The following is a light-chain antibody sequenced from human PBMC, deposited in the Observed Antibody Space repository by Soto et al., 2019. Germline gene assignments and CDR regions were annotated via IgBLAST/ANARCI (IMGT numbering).Light chain of an antibody. V-gene: IGLV1-40*01. J-gene: IGLJ1*01. CDR2: AYT. Sequence: QSALTQPPSVSGSPGQMVTISSTGSSSNIGAGYDVHWYQHLPGTAPKLLIYAYTNRPSGVPDRFSGSKSGTSASLAITGLQAEDEADYYCQSYDSSLSAYVFGAGTKVTVL. CDR1: SSNIGAGYD. CDR3: QSYDSSLSAYV.